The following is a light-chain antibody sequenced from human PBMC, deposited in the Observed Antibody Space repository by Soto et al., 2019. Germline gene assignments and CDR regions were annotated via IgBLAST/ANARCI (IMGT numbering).Light chain of an antibody. Sequence: EIVLTQSPATLSLSPGERATLSCRASQSVSSYLAWYQQKPGQAPRLLIYDASNRATGIPDKFSRSGYGTDFTLTLSSLEPEDLAVYYCQQELTFGGGTKVEIK. V-gene: IGKV3-11*01. CDR1: QSVSSY. J-gene: IGKJ4*01. CDR3: QQELT. CDR2: DAS.